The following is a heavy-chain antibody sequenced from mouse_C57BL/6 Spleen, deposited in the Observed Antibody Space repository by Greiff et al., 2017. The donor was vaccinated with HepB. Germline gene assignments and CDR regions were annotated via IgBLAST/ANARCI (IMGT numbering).Heavy chain of an antibody. Sequence: EVQRVESGGGLVKPGGSLKLSCAASGFTFSDYGMHWVRQAPEKGLEWVAYISSGSSTIYYADTVKGRFTISRDNAKNTLFLQMTSLRSEATAMYYCARQAYYGFFAYWGQGTLVTVSA. CDR3: ARQAYYGFFAY. D-gene: IGHD1-1*01. V-gene: IGHV5-17*01. J-gene: IGHJ3*01. CDR1: GFTFSDYG. CDR2: ISSGSSTI.